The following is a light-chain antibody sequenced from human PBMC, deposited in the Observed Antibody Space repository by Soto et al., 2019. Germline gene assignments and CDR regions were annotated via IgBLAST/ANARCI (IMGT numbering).Light chain of an antibody. J-gene: IGLJ1*01. CDR1: SSNIGNNY. CDR2: DNN. Sequence: QSALTQPPSVSAAPGQKVTISCSGSSSNIGNNYVSWYQQLPGTAPKLLIYDNNKRPSGIPDRFSGSKSGTSATLGITGLQTGDEADYYCGTWDSSLSAGWVFGTGTKVTVL. CDR3: GTWDSSLSAGWV. V-gene: IGLV1-51*01.